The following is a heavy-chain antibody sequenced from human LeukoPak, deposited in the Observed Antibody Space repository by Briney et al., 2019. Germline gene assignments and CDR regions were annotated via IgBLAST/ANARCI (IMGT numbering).Heavy chain of an antibody. CDR2: ISSSGSTI. J-gene: IGHJ6*03. D-gene: IGHD4-23*01. CDR3: ARVAPTTVVHYYYYYMDV. V-gene: IGHV3-11*04. CDR1: GFTFSDYY. Sequence: GGSLRLSCAASGFTFSDYYMSWIRQAPGKGLEWVSYISSSGSTIYYADSVKGRFTISRDNAKNSLYLQMNSLRAEDTAVYYCARVAPTTVVHYYYYYMDVWGKGTTVTVSS.